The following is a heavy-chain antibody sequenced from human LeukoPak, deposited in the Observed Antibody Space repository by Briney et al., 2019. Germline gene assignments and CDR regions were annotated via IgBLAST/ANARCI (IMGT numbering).Heavy chain of an antibody. CDR2: ITAYNDNT. CDR3: ARDLRRGSSSWYVSGGDY. J-gene: IGHJ4*02. D-gene: IGHD6-13*01. Sequence: ASVKVSCTVSGYTLTELSMHWVRQAPGQGLEWMGWITAYNDNTYYAQKLQGRVTMTTDTSTSTAYMELRSLRSDDTAVYYCARDLRRGSSSWYVSGGDYWGQGTLVTVSS. V-gene: IGHV1-18*01. CDR1: GYTLTELS.